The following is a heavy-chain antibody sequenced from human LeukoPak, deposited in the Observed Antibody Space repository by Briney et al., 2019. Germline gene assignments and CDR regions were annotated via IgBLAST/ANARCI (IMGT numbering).Heavy chain of an antibody. V-gene: IGHV3-23*01. Sequence: GGSLILSCAASGFTSGIYAMSWVRQAPGKGLEWVSAFSGRGDSFYADSVKGRFTISRDNSKNTLYLQMNSLRAEDTAVYYCARGSGEWLFMTDYWGQGTLVTVSS. CDR1: GFTSGIYA. D-gene: IGHD3-3*01. CDR2: FSGRGDS. J-gene: IGHJ4*02. CDR3: ARGSGEWLFMTDY.